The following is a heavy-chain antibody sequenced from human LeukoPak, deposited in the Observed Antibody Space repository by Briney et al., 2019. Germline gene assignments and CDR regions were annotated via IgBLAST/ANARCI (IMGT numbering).Heavy chain of an antibody. D-gene: IGHD2-15*01. CDR2: IRYDGSNK. CDR3: AHCSGGSCYSNAFDI. Sequence: PGGSLRLSCAASGFTFSSYGMHWVRQAPGKGLEWVAFIRYDGSNKYYADSVKGRFTISRDNSKNTLHLQMNSLRAEDTAVYYCAHCSGGSCYSNAFDIWGQGTMVTVSS. CDR1: GFTFSSYG. V-gene: IGHV3-30*02. J-gene: IGHJ3*02.